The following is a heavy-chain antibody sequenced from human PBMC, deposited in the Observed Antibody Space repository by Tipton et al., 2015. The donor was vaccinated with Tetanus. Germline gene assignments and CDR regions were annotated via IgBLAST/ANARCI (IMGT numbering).Heavy chain of an antibody. Sequence: TLSLTCAVSGVSIRSSTYFWGWIRQPPGKGLEWIGHIFYTGSSHYNPSFESRVTLSLDMSKNHVSLNLTSVTAADTAVYYCARAVRFYYDSSTYYQYYFDSWGQGTLVTVSS. V-gene: IGHV4-61*05. CDR1: GVSIRSSTYF. CDR3: ARAVRFYYDSSTYYQYYFDS. CDR2: IFYTGSS. D-gene: IGHD3-22*01. J-gene: IGHJ4*02.